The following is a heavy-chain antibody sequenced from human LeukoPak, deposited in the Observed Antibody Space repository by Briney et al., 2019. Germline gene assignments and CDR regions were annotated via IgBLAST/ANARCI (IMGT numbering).Heavy chain of an antibody. Sequence: GGSLRLSCAGSGFIFSYYVMHWVRQAPGKGLEWVALIATDGGERYYADSVKGRFTNSRDNSKNTLYVQMNSLRPEDTAIYYCARARGDSSPASRYFDYWGQGAPVTVSS. D-gene: IGHD5-18*01. J-gene: IGHJ4*02. CDR1: GFIFSYYV. CDR2: IATDGGER. V-gene: IGHV3-30-3*01. CDR3: ARARGDSSPASRYFDY.